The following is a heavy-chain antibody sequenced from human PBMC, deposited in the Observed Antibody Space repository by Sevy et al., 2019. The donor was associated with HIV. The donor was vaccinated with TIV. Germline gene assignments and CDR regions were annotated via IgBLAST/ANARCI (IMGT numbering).Heavy chain of an antibody. Sequence: GGSLRLSCAASGFTFSSYSMNWVRQAPGKGLEWVSYISSSSSTIYFADSVKGRFTISRDNAKNSLYLQMNGLRAEDTAVYYCARTLLYYYGSGSYYNVDYYYYGMDVWGQGTTVTVSS. V-gene: IGHV3-48*01. CDR1: GFTFSSYS. J-gene: IGHJ6*02. D-gene: IGHD3-10*01. CDR2: ISSSSSTI. CDR3: ARTLLYYYGSGSYYNVDYYYYGMDV.